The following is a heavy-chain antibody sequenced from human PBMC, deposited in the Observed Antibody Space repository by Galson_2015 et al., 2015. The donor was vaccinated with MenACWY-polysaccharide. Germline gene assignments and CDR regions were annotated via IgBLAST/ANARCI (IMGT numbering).Heavy chain of an antibody. CDR1: GLTVNRFA. V-gene: IGHV3-30-3*01. J-gene: IGHJ5*02. CDR2: LSSDASNK. D-gene: IGHD3-22*01. Sequence: ALSLACEASGLTVNRFAMLWVRLSPGHCLVCAALLSSDASNKFYADSMQGRITISRDNSRNTLYLQMDSRRAEDTALYYCARSLYDSGGGGLDPWGQGTLVTVSS. CDR3: ARSLYDSGGGGLDP.